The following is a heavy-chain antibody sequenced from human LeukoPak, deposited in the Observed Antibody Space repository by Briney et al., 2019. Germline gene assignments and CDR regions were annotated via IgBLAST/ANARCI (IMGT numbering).Heavy chain of an antibody. CDR2: VRYDGGSE. CDR3: AKDGRYSFGY. J-gene: IGHJ4*02. Sequence: GGSLRLSCAASGFIFSTYSMYWVRQAPGKGLERVAFVRYDGGSEYYADSVKGRFTISRDNSKNTLFLQMSSLRPEDTAVYYCAKDGRYSFGYWGQGSLVSVSS. V-gene: IGHV3-30*02. D-gene: IGHD5-18*01. CDR1: GFIFSTYS.